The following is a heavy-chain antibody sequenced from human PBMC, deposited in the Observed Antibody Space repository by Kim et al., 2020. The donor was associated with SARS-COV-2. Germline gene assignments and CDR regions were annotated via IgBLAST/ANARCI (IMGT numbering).Heavy chain of an antibody. CDR3: ARVGYNWNDVYYYGMDV. D-gene: IGHD1-1*01. CDR1: GGTFSSYA. J-gene: IGHJ6*02. V-gene: IGHV1-69*04. Sequence: SVKVSCKTSGGTFSSYAISWVRQAPGQGLEWMGRIIPILGIANYAQKFQGRVTITADKSTSTAYMELSSLRSEDTAVYYCARVGYNWNDVYYYGMDVWG. CDR2: IIPILGIA.